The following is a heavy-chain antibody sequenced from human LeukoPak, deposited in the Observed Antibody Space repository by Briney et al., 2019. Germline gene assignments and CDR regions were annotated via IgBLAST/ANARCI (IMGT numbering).Heavy chain of an antibody. CDR3: ARARSGWLFDY. CDR2: IYYSGST. Sequence: SETLSLTCTVSGGSISSYYWSWIRQPPGKGLEWIGYIYYSGSTNYNPSLKSRVTISVDTSKNQFSLKLSSVTAADTAVYYCARARSGWLFDYWGQGTLVTVSS. D-gene: IGHD6-19*01. J-gene: IGHJ4*02. V-gene: IGHV4-59*12. CDR1: GGSISSYY.